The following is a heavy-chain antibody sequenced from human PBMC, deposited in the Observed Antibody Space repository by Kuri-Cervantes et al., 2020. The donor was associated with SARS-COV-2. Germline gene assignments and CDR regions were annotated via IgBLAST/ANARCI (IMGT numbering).Heavy chain of an antibody. CDR3: ATAPIDYGDYQRYFDL. CDR2: INPSCGST. D-gene: IGHD4-17*01. V-gene: IGHV1-46*01. J-gene: IGHJ2*01. CDR1: XYTFTSYY. Sequence: XXYTFTSYYMHWVRQSPGQGLEWLGIINPSCGSTSYAQKFQGRVTITRDTSTSTVYMELSSLRSEDTAVYYCATAPIDYGDYQRYFDLWGRGTLVTVSS.